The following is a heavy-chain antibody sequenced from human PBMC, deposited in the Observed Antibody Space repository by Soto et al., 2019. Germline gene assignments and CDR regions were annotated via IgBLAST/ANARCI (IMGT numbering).Heavy chain of an antibody. CDR3: VGGQYYFDY. D-gene: IGHD3-10*01. J-gene: IGHJ4*02. V-gene: IGHV3-30*03. CDR2: ISYDGSNK. Sequence: QVQLVESGGGVVQPGRSLRLSCAASGFPFTTYGMHWVREGPGKGLEWVAVISYDGSNKFYADSVKGRFTISRDNSENTLSLQMNSLRPEDTALYYCVGGQYYFDYRGQGTLVIVSS. CDR1: GFPFTTYG.